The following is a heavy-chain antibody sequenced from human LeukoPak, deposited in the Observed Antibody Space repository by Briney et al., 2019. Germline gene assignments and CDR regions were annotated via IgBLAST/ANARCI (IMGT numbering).Heavy chain of an antibody. Sequence: ASVKVSCKVSGYTLTELSMHWVRQAPGKGLEWMGGFDPEDGETIYAQKFQGRVTMTRDTSISTAYMELSRLRSDDTAVYYCARGTQTPELTDYWGQGTLVTVSS. V-gene: IGHV1-24*01. CDR3: ARGTQTPELTDY. CDR1: GYTLTELS. D-gene: IGHD1-1*01. J-gene: IGHJ4*02. CDR2: FDPEDGET.